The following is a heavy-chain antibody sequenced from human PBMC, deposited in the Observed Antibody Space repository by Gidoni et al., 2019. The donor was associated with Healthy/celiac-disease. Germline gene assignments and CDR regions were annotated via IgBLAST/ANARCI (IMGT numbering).Heavy chain of an antibody. J-gene: IGHJ4*02. CDR2: IDPSDSYT. CDR1: GYSFTSYW. Sequence: EVQLVQSGAGVKKPGEALRISCKGSGYSFTSYWISWVRQMPGKGLEWMGRIDPSDSYTNYSPSFQGHVTISADKSISTAYLQWSSLKASDTAMYYCARHRGFGASFDYWGQGTLVTVSS. CDR3: ARHRGFGASFDY. D-gene: IGHD3-10*01. V-gene: IGHV5-10-1*03.